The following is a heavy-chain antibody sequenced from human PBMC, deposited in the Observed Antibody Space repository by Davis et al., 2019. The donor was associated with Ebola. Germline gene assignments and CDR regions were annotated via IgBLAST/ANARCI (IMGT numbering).Heavy chain of an antibody. D-gene: IGHD3-3*01. J-gene: IGHJ6*04. Sequence: GESLKISCAASGFIFRSYSMNWVRQAPGKGLEWVSYIRISSGYIYYADSVKGRFTISRDNAKDSLYLQMNSLRAEDTAVYYCAKGSVTIFGVAPDYYGMDVWGKGTTVTVSS. CDR3: AKGSVTIFGVAPDYYGMDV. CDR1: GFIFRSYS. CDR2: IRISSGYI. V-gene: IGHV3-21*01.